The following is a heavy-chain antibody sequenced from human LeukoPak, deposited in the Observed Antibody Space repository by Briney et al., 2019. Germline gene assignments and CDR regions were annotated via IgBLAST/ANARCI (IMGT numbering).Heavy chain of an antibody. V-gene: IGHV1-69*13. J-gene: IGHJ4*02. CDR1: GGTFSSYA. D-gene: IGHD3-16*02. Sequence: ASVKVSCKASGGTFSSYAISWVRQAPGQGLEWVGGIIPIFGTANYAQKFQGRVTITADESTSTAYMELSSLRSEDTAVYYCARSYDYVWGSYRYIGYFDYWGQGTLVTVSS. CDR3: ARSYDYVWGSYRYIGYFDY. CDR2: IIPIFGTA.